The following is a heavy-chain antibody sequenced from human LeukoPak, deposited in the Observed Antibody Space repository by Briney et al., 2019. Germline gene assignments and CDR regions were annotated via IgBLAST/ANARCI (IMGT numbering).Heavy chain of an antibody. CDR1: GFTFSSYG. V-gene: IGHV3-30*02. Sequence: GGSLRLSCAASGFTFSSYGMHWVRQAPGKGLEWVAFIRYDGSNKYYADSVKGRFTISRDNAKNSLYLQMNSLRAEDTAVYYCARGRVDYWGQGTLVTVSS. J-gene: IGHJ4*02. CDR2: IRYDGSNK. CDR3: ARGRVDY.